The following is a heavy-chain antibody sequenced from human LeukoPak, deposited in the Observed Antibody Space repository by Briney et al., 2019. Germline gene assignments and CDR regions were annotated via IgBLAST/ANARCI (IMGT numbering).Heavy chain of an antibody. CDR1: GYTFTGYY. CDR3: ARDPYSSSWSYGMDV. J-gene: IGHJ6*02. CDR2: INPNSGGT. D-gene: IGHD6-13*01. Sequence: EASVKVSCKASGYTFTGYYIHWVRQAPGQGLEWMGWINPNSGGTKYAQKFQGRVTMTRDTSITTAYMDLSRLTSDDTAVYYCARDPYSSSWSYGMDVWGQGTTVTVSS. V-gene: IGHV1-2*02.